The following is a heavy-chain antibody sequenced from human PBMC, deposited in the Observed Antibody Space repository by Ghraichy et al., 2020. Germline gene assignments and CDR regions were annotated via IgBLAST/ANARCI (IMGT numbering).Heavy chain of an antibody. CDR3: ARALYSGYAPGWFDP. V-gene: IGHV4-30-4*01. Sequence: SETLSLTCTVSGGSISSGDYYWSWIRQPPGKGLEWIGYIYYSGSTYYNPSLKSRVTISVDTSKNQFSLKLSSVTAADTAVYYCARALYSGYAPGWFDPWGQGTLVTVSS. CDR1: GGSISSGDYY. CDR2: IYYSGST. D-gene: IGHD5-12*01. J-gene: IGHJ5*02.